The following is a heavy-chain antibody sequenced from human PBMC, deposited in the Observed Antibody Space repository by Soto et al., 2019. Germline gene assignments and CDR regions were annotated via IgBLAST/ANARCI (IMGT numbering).Heavy chain of an antibody. CDR3: ARQGSWPYYYYGLDV. CDR2: ISTYNGDT. J-gene: IGHJ6*02. Sequence: GPEVRKPGASVKVSCEASGYTFTTSGISWVRQVPGQGLEWMGWISTYNGDTNSAQNFQGRVLMTADTSTGTAYMELMSPKSADTAVYYCARQGSWPYYYYGLDVWGQGTTVTVSS. D-gene: IGHD1-26*01. V-gene: IGHV1-18*01. CDR1: GYTFTTSG.